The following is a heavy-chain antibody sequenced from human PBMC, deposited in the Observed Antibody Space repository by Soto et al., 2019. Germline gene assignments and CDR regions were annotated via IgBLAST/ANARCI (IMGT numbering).Heavy chain of an antibody. Sequence: QVQLQESGPGLVKPSETLSLSCTVSGGPMSGCPWSWVRQPPGKGLEWVGLMHHSGSAEYNPSLKSRVAVSIDTSKSQFSLRLSSVTTADTAVYYCVKERWGDYRPTAEVWGQGVLVTVSS. V-gene: IGHV4-59*01. J-gene: IGHJ4*02. CDR1: GGPMSGCP. D-gene: IGHD3-16*01. CDR2: MHHSGSA. CDR3: VKERWGDYRPTAEV.